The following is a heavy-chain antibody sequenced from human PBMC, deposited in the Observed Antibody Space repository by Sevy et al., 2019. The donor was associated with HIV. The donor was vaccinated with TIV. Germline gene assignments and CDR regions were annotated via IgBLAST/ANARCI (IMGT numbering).Heavy chain of an antibody. J-gene: IGHJ4*02. CDR3: ARDKGESSSSFLGELSH. V-gene: IGHV3-30*04. CDR1: GFTFSRYA. CDR2: ISSDGRNK. Sequence: GGSLRLSSAASGFTFSRYAMNWVRQAPGKGLEWVAVISSDGRNKYYADSVKGRFTISRDNSKNTLYLQMNSLRSEDTDMYYCARDKGESSSSFLGELSHWGQGTLVTVSS. D-gene: IGHD3-16*02.